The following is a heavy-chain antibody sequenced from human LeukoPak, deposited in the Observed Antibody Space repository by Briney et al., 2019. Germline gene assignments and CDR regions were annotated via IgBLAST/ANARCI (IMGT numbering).Heavy chain of an antibody. Sequence: SETLSLTCTVSGGSISSSSFYWGWIRQPPGKGLEWIGSIHYSGSTYYNPSLKSRVTISVDTSKNQFSLKLSSVTAADTAVYYCARDGLWIQNSFDIWGQGTVVTVSS. J-gene: IGHJ3*02. D-gene: IGHD5-18*01. CDR3: ARDGLWIQNSFDI. CDR2: IHYSGST. V-gene: IGHV4-39*07. CDR1: GGSISSSSFY.